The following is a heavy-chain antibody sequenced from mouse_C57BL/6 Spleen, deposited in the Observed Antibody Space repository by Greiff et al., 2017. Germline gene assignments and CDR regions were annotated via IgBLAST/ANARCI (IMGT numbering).Heavy chain of an antibody. CDR1: GYTFTSYW. V-gene: IGHV1-53*01. Sequence: QVQLQQPGTELVKPGASVKLSCKASGYTFTSYWLHWVKQRPGQGLEWIGNINPSNGGTNYNEKFKSKATLTVDKSSSTAYMQLSSLTSEDSAVYYCAKYGNYGGWYFDVWGTGTTVTVSS. J-gene: IGHJ1*03. CDR2: INPSNGGT. CDR3: AKYGNYGGWYFDV. D-gene: IGHD2-10*02.